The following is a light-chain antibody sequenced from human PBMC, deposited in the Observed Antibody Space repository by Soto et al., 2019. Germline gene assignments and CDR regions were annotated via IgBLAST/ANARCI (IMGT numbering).Light chain of an antibody. V-gene: IGKV1-5*01. Sequence: DIQMTQSPSTLSASVGDRVTITCRASQTISHWLAWYQQKPGKAPKLLIYDASNLESGVPSRFSGSGSGTEFTLTISSLQPADFATYYCQQYNSFSPWTFGQGTKVEIK. CDR1: QTISHW. CDR2: DAS. J-gene: IGKJ1*01. CDR3: QQYNSFSPWT.